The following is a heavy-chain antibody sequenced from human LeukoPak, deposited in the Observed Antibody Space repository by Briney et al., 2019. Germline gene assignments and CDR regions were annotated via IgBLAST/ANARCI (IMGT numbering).Heavy chain of an antibody. CDR2: INHSGST. V-gene: IGHV4-34*01. CDR1: GGSFSGYY. D-gene: IGHD3-22*01. CDR3: ARGLYYYDSSFGY. Sequence: SETLSLTCAVYGGSFSGYYWSWIRQPPGKGLEWIGEINHSGSTYYNPSLKSRVTISVDTSKKQFSLKLSSVTAADTAVYYCARGLYYYDSSFGYWGQGTLVTVSS. J-gene: IGHJ4*02.